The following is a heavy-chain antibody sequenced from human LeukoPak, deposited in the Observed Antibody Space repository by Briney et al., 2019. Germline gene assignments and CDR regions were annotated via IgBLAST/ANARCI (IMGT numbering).Heavy chain of an antibody. J-gene: IGHJ4*02. D-gene: IGHD6-19*01. CDR1: ELTFNSNW. CDR3: TSYTSGWN. V-gene: IGHV3-74*01. Sequence: GGSLRLACAASELTFNSNWMHWVRQAPGKGLVWVSRINSDGSTTNYADSVKGRFTISRDNAKNTLYLQMNSLRAEDTAVYYCTSYTSGWNWGQGTLVTVSS. CDR2: INSDGSTT.